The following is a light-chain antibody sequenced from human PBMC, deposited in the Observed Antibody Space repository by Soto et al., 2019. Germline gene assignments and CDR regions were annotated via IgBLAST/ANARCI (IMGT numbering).Light chain of an antibody. Sequence: DIQMTQSPSTLSASVGDRVTITCRASQSISSWLAWYQQKPGKAPKLLIYDASSLESGVPSRFRGSGSGTEFTLTISSLQPDDFATYYCQQYNSYSPYTVGQGTNLEIK. CDR1: QSISSW. CDR3: QQYNSYSPYT. V-gene: IGKV1-5*01. J-gene: IGKJ2*01. CDR2: DAS.